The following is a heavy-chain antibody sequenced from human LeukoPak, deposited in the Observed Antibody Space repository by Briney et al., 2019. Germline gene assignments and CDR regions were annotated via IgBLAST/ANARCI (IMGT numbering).Heavy chain of an antibody. V-gene: IGHV2-5*02. D-gene: IGHD3-10*01. Sequence: SGPTLVNPTQTLTLTCTFSGFSLSTSGVGVGWIRQPPGKALEWLALIYWDDDKRYSPPLKSRLTITKDTSKNQVVLTITNMDPVDTATYYCAHITMVRGVIIPGAFDIWGQGTMVTVSS. J-gene: IGHJ3*02. CDR2: IYWDDDK. CDR1: GFSLSTSGVG. CDR3: AHITMVRGVIIPGAFDI.